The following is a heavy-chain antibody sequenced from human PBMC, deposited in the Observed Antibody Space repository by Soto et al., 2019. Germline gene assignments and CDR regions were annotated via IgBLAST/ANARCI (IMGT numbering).Heavy chain of an antibody. J-gene: IGHJ6*02. V-gene: IGHV6-1*01. Sequence: QVQLQQSGPGLVKPSQTLSLTCAISGDSVSSNSAAWNWIRQSPSRGLEWLGRTYYRSKWYNDYAVSVESRITINPDTSKNQFSLQLNSVTPEDTAVYYCARAWEYCSSTSCYNHYYYGMDVWGQGTTVTVSS. CDR3: ARAWEYCSSTSCYNHYYYGMDV. D-gene: IGHD2-2*02. CDR1: GDSVSSNSAA. CDR2: TYYRSKWYN.